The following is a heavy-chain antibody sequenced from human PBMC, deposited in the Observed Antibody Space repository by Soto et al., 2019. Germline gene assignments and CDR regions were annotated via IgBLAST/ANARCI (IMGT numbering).Heavy chain of an antibody. CDR3: ARAGVDIDVYYYYYALDV. D-gene: IGHD5-12*01. CDR2: INPSGGSI. V-gene: IGHV1-46*01. Sequence: ASVKVSCKASGYTFTSYYMHWVRQAPGQGLEWMGIINPSGGSIRYAQKFQGRVTISRDSSSNTLYLQMDSLRADDTAVYYCARAGVDIDVYYYYYALDVWGQGTTVTVSS. CDR1: GYTFTSYY. J-gene: IGHJ6*02.